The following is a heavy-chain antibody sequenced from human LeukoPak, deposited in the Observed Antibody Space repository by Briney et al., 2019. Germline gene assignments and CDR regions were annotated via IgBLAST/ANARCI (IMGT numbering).Heavy chain of an antibody. J-gene: IGHJ6*03. CDR3: AKDATAVPGTVYMDV. V-gene: IGHV3-48*03. Sequence: GGSLRLSCAASGFTFSSYEMNWVRQAPGKGLEWVSYISSSGSTIYYADSVKGRFTISRDNSKNTLYLQMTSLRAEDTALYYCAKDATAVPGTVYMDVWGKGTTVTISS. CDR1: GFTFSSYE. CDR2: ISSSGSTI. D-gene: IGHD6-13*01.